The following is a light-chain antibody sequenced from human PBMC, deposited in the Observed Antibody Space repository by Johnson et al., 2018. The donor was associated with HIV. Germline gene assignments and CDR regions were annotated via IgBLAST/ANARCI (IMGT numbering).Light chain of an antibody. J-gene: IGLJ1*01. CDR3: GTWDSSLSGGLYV. CDR2: DNN. CDR1: NSNIGNNY. V-gene: IGLV1-51*01. Sequence: QSVLTQPPSVSAAPGQKVTISCSGNNSNIGNNYVSWYQHLPGTAPKLLIYDNNKRPSGIPDRFSASKSGTSATLGITGLQTEDEADYYCGTWDSSLSGGLYVFGTVTMVTVL.